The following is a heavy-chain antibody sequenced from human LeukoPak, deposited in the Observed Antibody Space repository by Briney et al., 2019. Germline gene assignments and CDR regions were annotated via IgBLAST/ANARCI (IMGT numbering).Heavy chain of an antibody. CDR2: ISYDRSNE. CDR3: AGYYDSTGYYHDY. J-gene: IGHJ4*02. V-gene: IGHV3-30-3*01. Sequence: GGSLRLSCAASGFTFSSYAMHWVRQAPGKGLEWVAVISYDRSNEYYADSVKGRFTISRDNSKNTLYLQMNNLRAEDTAVYYCAGYYDSTGYYHDYWGQGTLVTVSS. D-gene: IGHD3-22*01. CDR1: GFTFSSYA.